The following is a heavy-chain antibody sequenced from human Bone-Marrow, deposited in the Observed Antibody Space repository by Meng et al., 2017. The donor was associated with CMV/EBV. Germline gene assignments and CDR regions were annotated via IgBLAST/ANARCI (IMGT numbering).Heavy chain of an antibody. CDR1: GFTFNSYT. Sequence: GESLKISCAASGFTFNSYTMSWVRQAPGKGLEWLSYISLSTTTIFYADSVKGRFTISRDNAKNSLFLQMNSLRAEDTAVYYCARTDHDLPSASLDFWVRGTLVTVSS. J-gene: IGHJ4*02. CDR3: ARTDHDLPSASLDF. D-gene: IGHD2-2*01. V-gene: IGHV3-48*04. CDR2: ISLSTTTI.